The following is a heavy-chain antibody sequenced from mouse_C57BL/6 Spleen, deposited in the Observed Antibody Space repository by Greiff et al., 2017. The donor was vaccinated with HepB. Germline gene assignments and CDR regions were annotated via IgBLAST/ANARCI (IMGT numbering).Heavy chain of an antibody. Sequence: VQLQQPGAELVKPGASVKMSCKASGYTFTSYWITWVKQRPGQGLEWIGDIYPGSGSTNYNEKFKSKATLTVDTSSSTAYMQLSSLTSEDSAVYYCARVWLRQAWFAYWGQGTLVTVSA. V-gene: IGHV1-55*01. CDR1: GYTFTSYW. CDR3: ARVWLRQAWFAY. CDR2: IYPGSGST. J-gene: IGHJ3*01. D-gene: IGHD2-2*01.